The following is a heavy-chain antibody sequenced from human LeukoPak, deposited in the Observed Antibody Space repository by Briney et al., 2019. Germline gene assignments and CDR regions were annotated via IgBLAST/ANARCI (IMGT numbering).Heavy chain of an antibody. Sequence: ASVKVSCKASGYTFTSYAMHWVRQAPGQRLEWMGWINAGNGNTKYSQKFQGRVTITRDTSASTAYMELGSLRSEDTAVYYCARVPMPTYYYDSSGLNWFDPWGQGTLVTVSS. V-gene: IGHV1-3*01. J-gene: IGHJ5*02. CDR1: GYTFTSYA. CDR2: INAGNGNT. CDR3: ARVPMPTYYYDSSGLNWFDP. D-gene: IGHD3-22*01.